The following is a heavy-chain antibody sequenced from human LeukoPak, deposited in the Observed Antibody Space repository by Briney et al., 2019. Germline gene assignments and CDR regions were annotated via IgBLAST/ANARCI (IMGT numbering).Heavy chain of an antibody. Sequence: PSETLSLTCAVYGGSFSGYYWSWIRQPPGKGLEWIGEINHSGSTNYNPSLKSRVTISVDTSKNQFSLKLSSVTAADTAVYYCARVGRTYYDILTGWFDPWGQGTLVTVSS. CDR3: ARVGRTYYDILTGWFDP. CDR2: INHSGST. V-gene: IGHV4-34*01. D-gene: IGHD3-9*01. CDR1: GGSFSGYY. J-gene: IGHJ5*02.